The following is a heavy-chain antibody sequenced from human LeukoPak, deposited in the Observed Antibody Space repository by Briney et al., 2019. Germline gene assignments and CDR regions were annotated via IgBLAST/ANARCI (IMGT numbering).Heavy chain of an antibody. CDR2: ISYDGSNK. CDR1: GFTFSSYG. D-gene: IGHD3-9*01. CDR3: AKDLGVRYFDWLIPGSDY. V-gene: IGHV3-30*18. Sequence: GGSLRLSCAASGFTFSSYGMHWVRQAPGKGLEWVAVISYDGSNKYYADSVKGRFTISRGNSKNTLYLQMNSLRAEDTAVYYCAKDLGVRYFDWLIPGSDYWGQKTLVTVYS. J-gene: IGHJ4*02.